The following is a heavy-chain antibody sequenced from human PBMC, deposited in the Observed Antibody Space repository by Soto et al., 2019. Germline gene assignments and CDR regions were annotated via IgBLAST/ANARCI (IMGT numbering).Heavy chain of an antibody. CDR2: ISYDGSNK. V-gene: IGHV3-30-3*01. D-gene: IGHD5-12*01. CDR3: ARDYYRFNSGYGFSMDV. J-gene: IGHJ6*02. Sequence: GGSLRLSCAASGIIFSSYAMHWVRQAPGKGLEWVAVISYDGSNKYYADSVKGRFTISRDNSKNTLYLQMNSLRAEDTAVYYCARDYYRFNSGYGFSMDVSGQGTTVTVS. CDR1: GIIFSSYA.